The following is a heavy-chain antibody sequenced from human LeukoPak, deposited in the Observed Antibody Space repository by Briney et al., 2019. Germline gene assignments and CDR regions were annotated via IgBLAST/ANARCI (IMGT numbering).Heavy chain of an antibody. CDR1: GFTFSQYA. D-gene: IGHD2-15*01. CDR3: AREADCSGGRCYRGAFDI. J-gene: IGHJ3*02. Sequence: GRSLRLSCAASGFTFSQYAMHWVRQAPGQGLEWGAAIWYDGSNEYYEDTVKGGFTISRDNSKNPLSLQMNSLRAEDTAVYYCAREADCSGGRCYRGAFDIWGQGTMVTVSS. V-gene: IGHV3-33*01. CDR2: IWYDGSNE.